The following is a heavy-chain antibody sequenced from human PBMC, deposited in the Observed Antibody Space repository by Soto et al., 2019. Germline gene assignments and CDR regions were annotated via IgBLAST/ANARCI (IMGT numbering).Heavy chain of an antibody. Sequence: PGGSLRLSCEASGFTFNSYGMYWVRQAPGKGLEWVSYILYDGSKKYCADSVKGRFTISRDNSKNTLNLQMDSMRLEDTAVYYCVKDLPLMADHWGQGTLVTVFS. V-gene: IGHV3-30*18. CDR3: VKDLPLMADH. CDR1: GFTFNSYG. CDR2: ILYDGSKK. J-gene: IGHJ4*02.